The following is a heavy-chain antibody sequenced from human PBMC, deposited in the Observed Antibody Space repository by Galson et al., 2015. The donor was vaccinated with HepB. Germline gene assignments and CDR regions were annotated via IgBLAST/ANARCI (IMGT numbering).Heavy chain of an antibody. D-gene: IGHD3-10*01. Sequence: SLRLSCAASGFTFSSYGMHWVRQAPGKGLEWVAVISYDGSNKYYADSVKGRFTISRDNSKNTLYLQMNSLRAEDTAVYYCAKDGGGGELTDYYYYGMDVWGKGTTVTVSS. J-gene: IGHJ6*04. CDR2: ISYDGSNK. V-gene: IGHV3-30*18. CDR3: AKDGGGGELTDYYYYGMDV. CDR1: GFTFSSYG.